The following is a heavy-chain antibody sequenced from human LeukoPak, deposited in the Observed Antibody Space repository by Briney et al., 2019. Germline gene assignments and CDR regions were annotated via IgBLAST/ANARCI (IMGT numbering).Heavy chain of an antibody. J-gene: IGHJ4*02. D-gene: IGHD3-22*01. CDR1: GFTFSSYA. CDR2: ISGSGGST. Sequence: GGSLRLSCAASGFTFSSYAMSWVRQAPGKGLEWVSAISGSGGSTYYADSVKGRFTISRDNSKNTLYLQMNGLRAEDTAVYYCAKSEGIRDYYDSSGYYYDYWGQGTLVTVSS. V-gene: IGHV3-23*01. CDR3: AKSEGIRDYYDSSGYYYDY.